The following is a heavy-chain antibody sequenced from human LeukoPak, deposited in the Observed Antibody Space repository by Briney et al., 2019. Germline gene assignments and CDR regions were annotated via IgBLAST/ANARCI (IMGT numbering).Heavy chain of an antibody. CDR1: GGSISSYY. CDR2: IYYTGST. D-gene: IGHD5-24*01. V-gene: IGHV4-59*01. Sequence: SETLSLTCTVSGGSISSYYWSWIRQPPGKGLEWIGYIYYTGSTNYNPSLKSRVTISVDTSKNQFSLKLSSVTAADTAVYYCATEEMATIGNWFDPWGQGTLVTVSS. J-gene: IGHJ5*02. CDR3: ATEEMATIGNWFDP.